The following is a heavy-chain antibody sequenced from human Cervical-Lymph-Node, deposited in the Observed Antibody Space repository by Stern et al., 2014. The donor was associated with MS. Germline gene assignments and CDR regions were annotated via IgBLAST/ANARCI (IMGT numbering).Heavy chain of an antibody. D-gene: IGHD4-17*01. CDR1: GSAFRSYI. CDR3: AKAYGDYFFDY. CDR2: IGGGGAST. V-gene: IGHV3-23*04. J-gene: IGHJ4*02. Sequence: EVQLVESGGGLVKPGESLRLSCAASGSAFRSYIINWVRQAPGKGLQWVSSIGGGGASTYYADSVQGRFTISRDNSKNTLYLQMNSLRAEDTAVYYCAKAYGDYFFDYWGQGTLVTVSS.